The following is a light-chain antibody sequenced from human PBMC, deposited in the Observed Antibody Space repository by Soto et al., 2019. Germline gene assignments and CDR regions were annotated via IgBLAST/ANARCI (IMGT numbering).Light chain of an antibody. J-gene: IGKJ1*01. CDR2: GAS. CDR1: QSVSDT. Sequence: EIVMTQSPATLSVSPGERATLSCRASQSVSDTLAWYQQKPGQAPRLLIYGASTRAPGFPARFSGSGSGTDFTLTISSLQSEDFAVYYCQQFNNWPWTFGQGTKVDI. V-gene: IGKV3-15*01. CDR3: QQFNNWPWT.